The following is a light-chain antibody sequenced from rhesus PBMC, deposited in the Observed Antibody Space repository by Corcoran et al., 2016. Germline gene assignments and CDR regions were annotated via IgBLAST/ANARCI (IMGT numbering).Light chain of an antibody. J-gene: IGKJ1*01. V-gene: IGKV1S8*01. Sequence: DIQMTQSPSALSASVGDRVTISCRASQNIYSNLAWYQQKPGKAPKLLLYAASSLQTGIPSRFSGSGSGKDFILTISSLQHEDSAAYDCQPYYDKPWTFGQGTKVELK. CDR3: QPYYDKPWT. CDR1: QNIYSN. CDR2: AAS.